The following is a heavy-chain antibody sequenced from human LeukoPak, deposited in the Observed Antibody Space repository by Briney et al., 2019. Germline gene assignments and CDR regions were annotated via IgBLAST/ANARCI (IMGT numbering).Heavy chain of an antibody. CDR2: ISYDGSNK. J-gene: IGHJ4*02. D-gene: IGHD6-6*01. Sequence: GALRLSCAASGFTFSSYAMHWVRQAPGKGLEWVAVISYDGSNKYYADSVKGRFTISRDNSKNTLYLQMNSLRAEDTAVYYCARDPVDSSSSFDYWGQGTLVTVSS. CDR1: GFTFSSYA. V-gene: IGHV3-30-3*01. CDR3: ARDPVDSSSSFDY.